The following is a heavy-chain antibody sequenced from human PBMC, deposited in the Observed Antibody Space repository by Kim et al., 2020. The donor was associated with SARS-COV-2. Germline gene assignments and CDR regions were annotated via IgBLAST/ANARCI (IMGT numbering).Heavy chain of an antibody. CDR3: ARDHTITLLRDYYFDY. CDR1: GFTFSSYA. CDR2: ISYDGSNK. D-gene: IGHD3-22*01. V-gene: IGHV3-30*04. Sequence: GGSLRLSCAASGFTFSSYAMHWVRQAPGKGLEWVAVISYDGSNKYYADSVKGRFTISRDNSKNTLYLQMNSLRAEDTAVYYCARDHTITLLRDYYFDYWGQGTLVTVSS. J-gene: IGHJ4*02.